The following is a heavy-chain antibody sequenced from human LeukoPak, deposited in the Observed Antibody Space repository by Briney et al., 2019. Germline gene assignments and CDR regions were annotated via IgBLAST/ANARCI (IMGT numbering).Heavy chain of an antibody. Sequence: GESLKISCKGSGYSFTSYWIGWVRQMPGKGLEWMGIIYPGDSDTRYSPSFQGQVTISADKSISTAYLQWSSLKASDTAMYYCARLSYCSGGSCYSRGWFDPWGQGTLVTVSS. CDR1: GYSFTSYW. J-gene: IGHJ5*02. CDR3: ARLSYCSGGSCYSRGWFDP. D-gene: IGHD2-15*01. CDR2: IYPGDSDT. V-gene: IGHV5-51*01.